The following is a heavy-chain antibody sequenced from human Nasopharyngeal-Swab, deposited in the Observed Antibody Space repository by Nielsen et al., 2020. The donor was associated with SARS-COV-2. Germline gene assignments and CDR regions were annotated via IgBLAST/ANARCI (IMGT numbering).Heavy chain of an antibody. CDR1: GFIFTSSA. CDR2: INPSGGST. Sequence: ASVKVSCKASGFIFTSSAVQWVRQAPGQGLEWMGIINPSGGSTSYAQKFQGRVTMTRDTSTSTVYMELSSLRSEDTAVYYCARGLRGRWLQNVDYWGQGTLVTVSS. V-gene: IGHV1-46*01. J-gene: IGHJ4*02. CDR3: ARGLRGRWLQNVDY. D-gene: IGHD5-24*01.